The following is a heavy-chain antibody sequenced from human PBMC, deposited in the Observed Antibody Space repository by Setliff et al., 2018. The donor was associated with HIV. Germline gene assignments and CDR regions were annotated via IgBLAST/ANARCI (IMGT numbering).Heavy chain of an antibody. CDR1: GFTFSSYS. CDR3: ARDPASRDYYAQFDH. D-gene: IGHD3-22*01. Sequence: GGSLRLSCAASGFTFSSYSMNWVRQAPGKGLEWVSSISSSSSYIYYADSVKGRFTISRDNAKNSLYLQMTSLRAEDTAVYYCARDPASRDYYAQFDHWGQGALVTVSS. CDR2: ISSSSSYI. J-gene: IGHJ4*02. V-gene: IGHV3-21*01.